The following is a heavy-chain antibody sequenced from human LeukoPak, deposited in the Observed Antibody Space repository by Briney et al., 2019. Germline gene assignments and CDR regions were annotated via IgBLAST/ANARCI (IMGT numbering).Heavy chain of an antibody. CDR1: GFTFSSYA. J-gene: IGHJ4*02. CDR2: ISGSGGST. D-gene: IGHD6-19*01. CDR3: AKDTPVAGTGGYFDY. V-gene: IGHV3-23*01. Sequence: GGSLRLSCAASGFTFSSYAMSWVRQAPGKGLEWVSAISGSGGSTYYADSVKGRLTISRDNSKNTLYLQMNSLRAEDTVVYYCAKDTPVAGTGGYFDYWGQGTLVTVSS.